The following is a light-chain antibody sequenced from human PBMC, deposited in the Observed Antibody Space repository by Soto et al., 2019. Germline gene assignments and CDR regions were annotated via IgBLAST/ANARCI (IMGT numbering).Light chain of an antibody. Sequence: DIQMTQSPSSLSASLVDRVAITCRTSASIFSHFNWFQQKPGKAPKLLIYAAYTLQSGVHSRFSGSGSGTDFTLTIDSLQLEDFSTYYCQQSYRSPVTFGQGTRLEIK. CDR3: QQSYRSPVT. V-gene: IGKV1-39*01. J-gene: IGKJ5*01. CDR1: ASIFSH. CDR2: AAY.